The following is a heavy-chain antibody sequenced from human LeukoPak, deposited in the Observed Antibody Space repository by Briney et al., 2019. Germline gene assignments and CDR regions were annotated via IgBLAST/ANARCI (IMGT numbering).Heavy chain of an antibody. D-gene: IGHD3-22*01. Sequence: ASVKVSCKASRYTFTSYYMHWVRQAPGQGLEWMGIINSSGGSTSYAQKFQGRVTMTRDTSTSTVYMELSSLRSEDTAVYYCARSGRNYYDSSGYYVYWGQGTLVTVSS. CDR2: INSSGGST. CDR3: ARSGRNYYDSSGYYVY. CDR1: RYTFTSYY. V-gene: IGHV1-46*01. J-gene: IGHJ4*02.